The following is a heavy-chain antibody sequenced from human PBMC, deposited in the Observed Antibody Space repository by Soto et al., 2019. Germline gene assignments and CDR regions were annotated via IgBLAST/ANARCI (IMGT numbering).Heavy chain of an antibody. CDR1: GYTFTGYY. CDR3: ANRIVGATWAHAFDI. Sequence: QVQLVQSGAEVKKPGASVKVSCKASGYTFTGYYMHWVRQAPGQGLEWMGWINPNSGGTNYAQKFQGRVTMTRDTSISTAYMELSRLRSDDTAVYYCANRIVGATWAHAFDIWGQGTMVTVSS. V-gene: IGHV1-2*02. D-gene: IGHD1-26*01. J-gene: IGHJ3*02. CDR2: INPNSGGT.